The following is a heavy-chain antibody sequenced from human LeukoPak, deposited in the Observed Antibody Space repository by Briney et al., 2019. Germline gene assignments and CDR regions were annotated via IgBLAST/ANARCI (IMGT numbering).Heavy chain of an antibody. CDR1: GFTFSSYA. D-gene: IGHD6-13*01. CDR2: ISGSGGST. V-gene: IGHV3-23*01. Sequence: PGGSLRLSCAASGFTFSSYAMSWVRQAPGKGLEWVSAISGSGGSTYYADSVKGRFTISRDNSKNTLYLQMNSLRAEDTAVYYCAKAKTGYGSSWYKAPFDYWGQGTLVTVSS. CDR3: AKAKTGYGSSWYKAPFDY. J-gene: IGHJ4*02.